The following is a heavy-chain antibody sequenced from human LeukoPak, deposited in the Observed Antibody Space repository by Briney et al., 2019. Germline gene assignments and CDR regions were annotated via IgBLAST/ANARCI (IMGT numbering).Heavy chain of an antibody. D-gene: IGHD2-15*01. J-gene: IGHJ4*02. V-gene: IGHV3-64*01. CDR2: ISSNGGST. Sequence: GGSLRLSCAASGFTFSSYAMHWVRQAPGKGLEYVSAISSNGGSTYYANSVKGRFTISRDNSKNTLYLRMGSLRAEDMAVYYRARDGGYCSSGSCPTYYFDYWGQGTLVTVSS. CDR1: GFTFSSYA. CDR3: ARDGGYCSSGSCPTYYFDY.